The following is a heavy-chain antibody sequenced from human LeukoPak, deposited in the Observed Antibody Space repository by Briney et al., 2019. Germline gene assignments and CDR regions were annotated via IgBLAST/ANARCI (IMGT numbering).Heavy chain of an antibody. CDR1: GFTFSSYG. CDR3: AKSLSLTVRGVPLADS. CDR2: IRYDGSNK. J-gene: IGHJ4*02. Sequence: PGGSLRLSCAASGFTFSSYGMHWVRQAPGKRLEWVAFIRYDGSNKYYADSVKGRFTISRDNSKNTLYLQMNSLRAEDTAVYYCAKSLSLTVRGVPLADSWGQGTLVTVSS. V-gene: IGHV3-30*02. D-gene: IGHD3-10*01.